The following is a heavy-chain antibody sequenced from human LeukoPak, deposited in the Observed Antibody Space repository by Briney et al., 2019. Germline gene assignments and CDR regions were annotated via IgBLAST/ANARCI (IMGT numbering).Heavy chain of an antibody. CDR2: IYYSGST. D-gene: IGHD3-3*01. Sequence: SVTLSLTCTVSGGSISSSSYYWGSIRQPPGKWLERIRSIYYSGSTYYNPSLKSRVTISVDTSKNQFSLKLSSVTAADTAVYYCAVHRTIWSGYYIGDWGQGTLVTVSS. CDR1: GGSISSSSYY. V-gene: IGHV4-39*01. CDR3: AVHRTIWSGYYIGD. J-gene: IGHJ4*02.